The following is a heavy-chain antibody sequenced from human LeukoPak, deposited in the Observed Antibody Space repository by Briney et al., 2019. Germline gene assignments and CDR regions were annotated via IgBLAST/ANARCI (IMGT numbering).Heavy chain of an antibody. V-gene: IGHV3-23*01. CDR2: ISGSGGST. Sequence: GGSLRLSCAASGFTFSIYAMNWVRQAPGKGLEWVSGISGSGGSTYYADSVKGRFTISRDNSKNALYLQMNSLRAEDTAVYHCAKGRKSYYYGMDVWGQGTTVTVSS. CDR1: GFTFSIYA. CDR3: AKGRKSYYYGMDV. J-gene: IGHJ6*02.